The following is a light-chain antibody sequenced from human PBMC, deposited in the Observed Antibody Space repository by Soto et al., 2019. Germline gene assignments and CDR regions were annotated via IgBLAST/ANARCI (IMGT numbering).Light chain of an antibody. CDR1: QSVSSN. CDR3: QRYNSGPPWT. Sequence: EIVMTQSPATLSVSPGERATLSCRASQSVSSNLAWYQQKAGQAPRLLIYGASTRATGIPARFSGSGSGTEFTLTISSLKSEDFAVYYCQRYNSGPPWTFGQGTKVEIK. CDR2: GAS. J-gene: IGKJ1*01. V-gene: IGKV3-15*01.